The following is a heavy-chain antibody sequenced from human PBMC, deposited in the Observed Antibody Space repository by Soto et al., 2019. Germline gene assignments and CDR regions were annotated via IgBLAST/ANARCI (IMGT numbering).Heavy chain of an antibody. Sequence: GGSLRLSCAASGFTFSSYSMNWVRQAPGKGLEWVSYISSSSSYIYYADSVKGRFTISRDNAKNSLSLQMNSLRAEDTAVYYCARDSGDCYRSNVKGFDPWGQGTLVTVSS. V-gene: IGHV3-21*01. J-gene: IGHJ5*02. CDR3: ARDSGDCYRSNVKGFDP. CDR1: GFTFSSYS. CDR2: ISSSSSYI. D-gene: IGHD6-25*01.